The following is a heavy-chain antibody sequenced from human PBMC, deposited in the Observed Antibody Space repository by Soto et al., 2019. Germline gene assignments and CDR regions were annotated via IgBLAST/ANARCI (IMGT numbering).Heavy chain of an antibody. V-gene: IGHV3-21*01. Sequence: EVQLVESGGGLVKPGGSLRISCAASGFTFSSYSMNWVRQAPGKGLEWVSSISSSSSYIYYADSVKGRFTISRDNAKNSLYLQMNSLRAEDTAVYYCAREYSSGWYGDYWGQGTLVTVSS. J-gene: IGHJ4*02. CDR1: GFTFSSYS. D-gene: IGHD6-19*01. CDR2: ISSSSSYI. CDR3: AREYSSGWYGDY.